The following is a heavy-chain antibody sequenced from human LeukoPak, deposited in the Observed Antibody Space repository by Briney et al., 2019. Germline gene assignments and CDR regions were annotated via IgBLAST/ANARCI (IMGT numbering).Heavy chain of an antibody. D-gene: IGHD6-19*01. V-gene: IGHV4-39*02. CDR3: AIKGANGWSGDYFDY. Sequence: PSETLSLTCTVSGGSISSSLYYWGWIRQPPGKGLEWIGFISYSGNTYYNPSLKSRVTLSVDTSKSHFSLKLRSVTAADTSVYFCAIKGANGWSGDYFDYWGQGTQVTVSS. CDR1: GGSISSSLYY. J-gene: IGHJ4*02. CDR2: ISYSGNT.